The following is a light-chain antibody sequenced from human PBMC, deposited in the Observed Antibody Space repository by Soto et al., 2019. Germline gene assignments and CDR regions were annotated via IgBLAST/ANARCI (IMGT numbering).Light chain of an antibody. CDR3: QQSYSTLWT. CDR1: QSISSY. Sequence: IQMTQSPSSLSASLGYRVTITCRASQSISSYLNWYQQKPGKAPKLLIYAASSLQSGVPSRFSGSGSGTDFTLTISSLQPEDFATYYCQQSYSTLWTFGQGTKVDI. J-gene: IGKJ1*01. V-gene: IGKV1-39*01. CDR2: AAS.